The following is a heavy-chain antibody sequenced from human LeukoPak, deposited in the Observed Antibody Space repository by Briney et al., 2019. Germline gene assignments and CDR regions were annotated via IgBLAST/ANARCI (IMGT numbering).Heavy chain of an antibody. CDR2: INPNSGGT. CDR1: GYTFTGYY. D-gene: IGHD4-17*01. CDR3: ARGTTVTKRDYYYYYGMDA. J-gene: IGHJ6*02. Sequence: ASVKVSCKASGYTFTGYYMHWVRQAPGQGLEWMGWINPNSGGTNYAQKFQGRVTMTRDTSISTAYMELSRLRSDDTAVYYCARGTTVTKRDYYYYYGMDAWGQGTTVTVSS. V-gene: IGHV1-2*02.